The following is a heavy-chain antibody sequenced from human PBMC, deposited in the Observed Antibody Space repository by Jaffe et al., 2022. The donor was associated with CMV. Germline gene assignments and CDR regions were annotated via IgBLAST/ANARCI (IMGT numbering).Heavy chain of an antibody. CDR2: LKSKSDGGTR. CDR1: GFTFSDAW. D-gene: IGHD3-22*01. Sequence: EVQLVESGGGLLKPGGSLTLSCAASGFTFSDAWMSWVRQAPGKGLEWVGRLKSKSDGGTRDYAAAVKGRFIISRDDSKNMLYLQMKSLKTEDTAVYYCTTDTGWNYYESSGPPVGVSWGQGTLVTVSS. CDR3: TTDTGWNYYESSGPPVGVS. J-gene: IGHJ5*02. V-gene: IGHV3-15*01.